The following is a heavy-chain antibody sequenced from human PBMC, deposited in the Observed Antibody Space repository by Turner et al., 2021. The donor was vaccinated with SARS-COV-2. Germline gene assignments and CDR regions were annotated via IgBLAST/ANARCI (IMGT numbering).Heavy chain of an antibody. Sequence: EVQLLDSGGGLVQPGGSLRLSCAASGFTFSSYALSWVRQAPGKGLEWVTAISGSGGSTYYADTVKGRFTISRDNSKNKMYMQMNSMRAEDTAVYYCAKDVGTIFGVVIDDYWGQGTLVTVSS. CDR1: GFTFSSYA. J-gene: IGHJ4*02. V-gene: IGHV3-23*01. CDR3: AKDVGTIFGVVIDDY. CDR2: ISGSGGST. D-gene: IGHD3-3*01.